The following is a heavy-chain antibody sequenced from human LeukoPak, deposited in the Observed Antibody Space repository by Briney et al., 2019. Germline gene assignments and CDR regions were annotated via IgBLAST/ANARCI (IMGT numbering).Heavy chain of an antibody. V-gene: IGHV5-51*01. CDR2: IYPSDSDT. CDR1: GYSFANYW. Sequence: GESLKISCKGSGYSFANYWIAWVRQMPGKGLEWMGIIYPSDSDTRYSPSFQGQVTISADKSISTVYLQWSSLKASDTAMYYCARQYVAAAGSMDYWGQGTLVTVSS. CDR3: ARQYVAAAGSMDY. J-gene: IGHJ4*02. D-gene: IGHD6-13*01.